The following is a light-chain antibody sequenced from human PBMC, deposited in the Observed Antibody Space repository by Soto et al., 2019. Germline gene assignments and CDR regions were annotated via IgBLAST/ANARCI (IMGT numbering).Light chain of an antibody. CDR2: GAS. Sequence: EIVMTQSPATLSVSPGERATLSCRASQSVRSNLAWYQQKPGQTPRLLIYGASTRATGIPARFSGSGSGTEFPLTISSLQSGDFAVYYCQQYNNWPPGTFGQGTKVEIK. CDR1: QSVRSN. V-gene: IGKV3-15*01. J-gene: IGKJ1*01. CDR3: QQYNNWPPGT.